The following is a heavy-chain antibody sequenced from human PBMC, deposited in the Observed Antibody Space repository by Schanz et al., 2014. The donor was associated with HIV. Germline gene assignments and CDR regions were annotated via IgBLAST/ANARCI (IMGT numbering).Heavy chain of an antibody. CDR2: IYHSGST. J-gene: IGHJ6*02. CDR3: AREGMEQMVNILDV. Sequence: QVQLQESGPGLVKPSQTLSLTCSVSGYSISRGGYYWSWIRQHPGKGLEWIGYIYHSGSTYYNPSLKTLVTISVDTSKNQFSLKLRSVTAADTAVYYCAREGMEQMVNILDVWGQGTRVNVSS. CDR1: GYSISRGGYY. V-gene: IGHV4-31*01. D-gene: IGHD6-13*01.